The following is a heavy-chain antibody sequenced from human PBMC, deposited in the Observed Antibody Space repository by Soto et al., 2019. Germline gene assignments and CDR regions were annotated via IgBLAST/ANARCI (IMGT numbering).Heavy chain of an antibody. CDR3: ARANWYSEY. Sequence: QVQLQESGPGLVKPSETLSLTCTVSGCSISNHYWSWIRQPPGKGLEWIGYIYYNGNTNYNTSLKSRVTMSVDTSKNQISLKLSSVTAADTAVYYCARANWYSEYWGQGTLGTVSS. J-gene: IGHJ4*02. V-gene: IGHV4-59*11. CDR2: IYYNGNT. D-gene: IGHD7-27*01. CDR1: GCSISNHY.